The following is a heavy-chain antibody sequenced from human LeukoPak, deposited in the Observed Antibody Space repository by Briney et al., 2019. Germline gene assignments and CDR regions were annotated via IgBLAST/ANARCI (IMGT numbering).Heavy chain of an antibody. CDR3: ARASYDSIGYYETLGLCFDY. D-gene: IGHD3-22*01. CDR1: GFTFSIYC. J-gene: IGHJ4*02. Sequence: GVSVRLSCGACGFTFSIYCMSWARQARGKGLEWVANIKQEGSEKYYVDTVKGRFTICRDNAKNSLYLQMNSLRAEYTAVYYCARASYDSIGYYETLGLCFDYWGQGTLVTISS. V-gene: IGHV3-7*01. CDR2: IKQEGSEK.